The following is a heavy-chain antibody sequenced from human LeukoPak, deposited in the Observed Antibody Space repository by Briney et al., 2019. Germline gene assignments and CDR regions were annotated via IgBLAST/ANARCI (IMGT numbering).Heavy chain of an antibody. D-gene: IGHD5-12*01. J-gene: IGHJ4*02. Sequence: SETLSLTCAVYGGSFSGYYWSWIRQPPGKGLEWIGEINHSGSTNYNLSLKSRVTISVDTSKNQFSLKLSSVTAADTAVYYCAGARFRKWLRSTFDYWGQGTLVTVSS. CDR1: GGSFSGYY. CDR3: AGARFRKWLRSTFDY. CDR2: INHSGST. V-gene: IGHV4-34*01.